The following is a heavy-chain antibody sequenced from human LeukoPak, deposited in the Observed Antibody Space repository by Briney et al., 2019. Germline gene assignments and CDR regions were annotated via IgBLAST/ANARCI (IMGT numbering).Heavy chain of an antibody. V-gene: IGHV1-8*01. CDR2: MNPNSGNT. J-gene: IGHJ5*02. CDR1: GYTFTSYD. D-gene: IGHD6-13*01. CDR3: ARPRYSSSWYENWFDP. Sequence: ASVKVSCKASGYTFTSYDINWVRQATGQGLEWMGWMNPNSGNTGYAQKFQGRVTMTRNTSISTAYMELSSLRSEDTAVYYYARPRYSSSWYENWFDPWGQGTLVTVSS.